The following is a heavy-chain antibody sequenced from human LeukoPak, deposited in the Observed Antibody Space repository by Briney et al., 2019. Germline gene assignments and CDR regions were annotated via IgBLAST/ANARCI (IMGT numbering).Heavy chain of an antibody. Sequence: SETLSLTCTVSGGSISSYYWSWIRQPPGKGLEWIGYIYYSGSTNYNPSLKSRVTISVDTSKNQFSLKLSPVTAADTAVYYCARMRGYSGYDNDDYYYYYGMDVWGQGTTVTVSS. CDR1: GGSISSYY. CDR2: IYYSGST. CDR3: ARMRGYSGYDNDDYYYYYGMDV. V-gene: IGHV4-59*08. D-gene: IGHD5-12*01. J-gene: IGHJ6*02.